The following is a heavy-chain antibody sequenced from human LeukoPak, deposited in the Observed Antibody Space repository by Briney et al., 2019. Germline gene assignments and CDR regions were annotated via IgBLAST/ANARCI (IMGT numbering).Heavy chain of an antibody. CDR2: IAYDGSRT. D-gene: IGHD1-14*01. CDR1: GFTFGGYG. V-gene: IGHV3-33*01. CDR3: TRYNNDHLDF. J-gene: IGHJ4*02. Sequence: GGSLRLSCAVSGFTFGGYGMHWSRHTPGKGLEGVAVIAYDGSRTFYADFVKGRFTTSRDNSKNTMSVQMDDLRAEDTAVYYCTRYNNDHLDFWGQGTLVTVSS.